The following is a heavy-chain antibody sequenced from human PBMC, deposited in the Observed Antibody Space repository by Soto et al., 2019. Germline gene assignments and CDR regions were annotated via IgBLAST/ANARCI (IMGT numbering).Heavy chain of an antibody. D-gene: IGHD3-3*01. CDR1: GFTFSSYG. Sequence: QVQLVECGGGVVQPGRSLRLSCAASGFTFSSYGMHWVRQAPGKGLEWVAVISYDGSNKYYADSVKGRFTISRDNSKNTLYLQMNSLRAEDTAVYYCAKDLDDFWTSARAFDIWGQGTMVTVSS. CDR2: ISYDGSNK. CDR3: AKDLDDFWTSARAFDI. J-gene: IGHJ3*02. V-gene: IGHV3-30*18.